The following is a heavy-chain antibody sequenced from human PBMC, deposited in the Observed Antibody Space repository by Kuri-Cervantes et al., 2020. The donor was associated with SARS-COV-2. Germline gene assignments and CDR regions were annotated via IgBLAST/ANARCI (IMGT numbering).Heavy chain of an antibody. V-gene: IGHV4-59*12. CDR3: ARESSSSWYWFDP. D-gene: IGHD6-13*01. CDR2: IYYSGST. Sequence: ETLSLTCTVSGGPISSYYWSWIRQPPGKGLEWIGYIYYSGSTNYNPSLKSRVTISVDTSKNQFSLKLSSVTAADTAVYYCARESSSSWYWFDPWGQGTLVTVSS. J-gene: IGHJ5*02. CDR1: GGPISSYY.